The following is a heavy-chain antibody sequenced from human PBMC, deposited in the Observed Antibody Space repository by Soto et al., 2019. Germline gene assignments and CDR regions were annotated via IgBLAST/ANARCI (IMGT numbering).Heavy chain of an antibody. CDR3: ARMYRDISSASNWFDP. J-gene: IGHJ5*02. CDR2: MNPNSGNT. D-gene: IGHD6-6*01. V-gene: IGHV1-8*01. Sequence: QVPLVQSGAEVKKPGASVKVSCKASGYTFTSYGINWVRQATGQGLEWMGWMNPNSGNTGYAQKFQGRVTMTRNTSVSTAYMELSSLGSEDTAVYYCARMYRDISSASNWFDPWGQGTLVTGSS. CDR1: GYTFTSYG.